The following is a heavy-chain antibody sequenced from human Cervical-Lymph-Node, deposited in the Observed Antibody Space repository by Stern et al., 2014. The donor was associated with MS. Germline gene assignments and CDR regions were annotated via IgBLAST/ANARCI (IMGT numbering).Heavy chain of an antibody. CDR3: ARMRAAAGTTRYYFDS. CDR2: IDWDDDT. Sequence: QVTLRESGPALVKPTQTLTLTCTFSGFSLSTTGMCVSWIRQPPGKALEWLARIDWDDDTFYSTSLKTRLSISKDTSKNQVVLTMTNMDPVDTATYYCARMRAAAGTTRYYFDSWGQGTLVTVSS. D-gene: IGHD6-13*01. J-gene: IGHJ4*02. V-gene: IGHV2-70*17. CDR1: GFSLSTTGMC.